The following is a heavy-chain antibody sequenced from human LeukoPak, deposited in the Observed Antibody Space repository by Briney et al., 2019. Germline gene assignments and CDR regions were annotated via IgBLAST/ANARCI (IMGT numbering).Heavy chain of an antibody. CDR3: ARHLDGGNLYYYYYGMDV. CDR2: IYYSGST. J-gene: IGHJ6*02. Sequence: SETLSLTCTVSGGSISSYYWSWIRQPPGKGLEWIGYIYYSGSTIHNPSLKSRVTISVDTSKNQFSLKLSSVTAADTAVYYCARHLDGGNLYYYYYGMDVWGQGTTVTVSS. V-gene: IGHV4-59*01. D-gene: IGHD4-23*01. CDR1: GGSISSYY.